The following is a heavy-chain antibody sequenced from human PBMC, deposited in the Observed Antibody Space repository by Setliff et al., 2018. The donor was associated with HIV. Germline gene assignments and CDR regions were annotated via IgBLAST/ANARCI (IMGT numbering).Heavy chain of an antibody. CDR1: GDSISSGSYY. J-gene: IGHJ6*03. CDR2: IHTTGST. CDR3: ARDRSNWNYGKNYMDV. Sequence: PSETLSLTCSVSGDSISSGSYYWSWIRLPAGKVLEWIGQIHTTGSTNYNPSLKSRVTISVDTSKNQFSLKLSSVTAADTAVYYCARDRSNWNYGKNYMDVWGKGTTVTV. D-gene: IGHD1-7*01. V-gene: IGHV4-61*09.